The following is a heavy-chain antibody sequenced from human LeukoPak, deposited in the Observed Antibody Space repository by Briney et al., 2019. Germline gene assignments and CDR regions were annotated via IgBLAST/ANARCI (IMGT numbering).Heavy chain of an antibody. CDR1: GGSISSYC. Sequence: PSETLSLTCTVSGGSISSYCWSWIRQPPGKGLEWIGYIYYSGSTNYNPSLKSRVTISVDTSKNQFSLKLSSVTAADTAVYYCARLGYGDYGYWGQGTLVTVSS. D-gene: IGHD4-17*01. J-gene: IGHJ4*02. V-gene: IGHV4-59*01. CDR3: ARLGYGDYGY. CDR2: IYYSGST.